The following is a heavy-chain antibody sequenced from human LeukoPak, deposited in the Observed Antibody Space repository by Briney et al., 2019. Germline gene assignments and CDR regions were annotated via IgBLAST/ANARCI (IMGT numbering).Heavy chain of an antibody. D-gene: IGHD3-22*01. V-gene: IGHV3-33*06. CDR3: AKDSSGYRSFDY. CDR1: GFTFSSYG. Sequence: VRSLRLSCAASGFTFSSYGMHWVRQAPGKGLEWVAGIWYDGSNKYYADSVKGRFTISRDNSKNTMYLHMNSLRAADTAVYCCAKDSSGYRSFDYWGQGTLVTVSS. J-gene: IGHJ4*02. CDR2: IWYDGSNK.